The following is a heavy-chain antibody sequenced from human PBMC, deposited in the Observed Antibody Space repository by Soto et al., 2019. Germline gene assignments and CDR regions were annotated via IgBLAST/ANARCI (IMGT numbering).Heavy chain of an antibody. Sequence: PGGSLRLSCAASGFTFSSYGMHWVRQSPGKGLEWVAVIWYDGSNKYYADSVKGRFTISRDNSKNTLYLQMNSLRAEDTAVYYCARQSPMDYYYGMDVWGQGTTVTAP. J-gene: IGHJ6*02. CDR3: ARQSPMDYYYGMDV. D-gene: IGHD3-10*01. CDR1: GFTFSSYG. CDR2: IWYDGSNK. V-gene: IGHV3-33*01.